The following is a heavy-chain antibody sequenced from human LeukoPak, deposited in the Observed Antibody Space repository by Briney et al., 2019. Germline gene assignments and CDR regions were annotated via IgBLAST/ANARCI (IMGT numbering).Heavy chain of an antibody. CDR3: AREYYDILTGYYPYYYYYGMDV. CDR1: GFTFSSYA. Sequence: GGSLRLSCAASGFTFSSYAMHWVRQAPGKGLEWVAVISYDGSNKYYADSEKGRFTISRDNSKNTLYLQMNSLRAEDTAVYYCAREYYDILTGYYPYYYYYGMDVWGQGTTVTVSS. J-gene: IGHJ6*02. CDR2: ISYDGSNK. V-gene: IGHV3-30-3*01. D-gene: IGHD3-9*01.